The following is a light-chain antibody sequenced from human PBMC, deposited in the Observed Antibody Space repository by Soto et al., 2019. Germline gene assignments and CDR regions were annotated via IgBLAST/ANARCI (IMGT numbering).Light chain of an antibody. CDR3: SSYAGRNNLV. J-gene: IGLJ2*01. Sequence: QSALTQPPSASGSPGQSVTISCTGTSSDVGGYNYVSWYQRHPGKAPKLMIYDVNKRPSGVPDRFSGSKSGNTASLTVSGLQAEDEADYYCSSYAGRNNLVFGGGTKLTVL. V-gene: IGLV2-8*01. CDR2: DVN. CDR1: SSDVGGYNY.